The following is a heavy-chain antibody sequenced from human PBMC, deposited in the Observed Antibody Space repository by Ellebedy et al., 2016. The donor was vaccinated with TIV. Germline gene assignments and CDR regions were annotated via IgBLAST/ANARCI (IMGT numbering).Heavy chain of an antibody. D-gene: IGHD2-15*01. CDR1: GPTFSHNW. CDR2: INPLGSQK. V-gene: IGHV3-7*01. J-gene: IGHJ4*02. Sequence: PGGSLRLSCVASGPTFSHNWMSWVRQAPGKGLEWVAKINPLGSQKSYVDSVKGRFTISRDNAENSLFLEMNSLRVEDTAVYYCAAEAWWRLDSWGQGTLVTVSS. CDR3: AAEAWWRLDS.